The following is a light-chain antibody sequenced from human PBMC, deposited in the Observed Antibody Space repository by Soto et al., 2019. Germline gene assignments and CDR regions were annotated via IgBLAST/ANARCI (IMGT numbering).Light chain of an antibody. Sequence: DIQMTQSTSTLSASVGDSVTITCRASQNIRTYLNWYQQKQGRAPKLVIHSASALPSGVPSRFSGSGSGTEGTLTMSGLKTEDVATYYCQQGHSTPYTFGQGTKVDIK. CDR3: QQGHSTPYT. J-gene: IGKJ2*01. CDR1: QNIRTY. V-gene: IGKV1-39*01. CDR2: SAS.